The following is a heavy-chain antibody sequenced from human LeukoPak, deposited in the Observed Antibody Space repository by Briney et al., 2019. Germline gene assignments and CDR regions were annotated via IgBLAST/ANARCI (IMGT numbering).Heavy chain of an antibody. J-gene: IGHJ6*04. Sequence: GGSLRLSCAASGFTFSSYAMHWVRQAPGKGLEYVSAISSNGGSTYYANSVKGRFTISRDNSKNTLYLQLNSLRTDDTAVYYCARRWFGDVWGKGTTVTVSS. CDR1: GFTFSSYA. CDR3: ARRWFGDV. D-gene: IGHD3-10*01. V-gene: IGHV3-64*01. CDR2: ISSNGGST.